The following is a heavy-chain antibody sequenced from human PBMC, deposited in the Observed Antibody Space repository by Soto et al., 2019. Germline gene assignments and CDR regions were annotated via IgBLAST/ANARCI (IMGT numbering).Heavy chain of an antibody. V-gene: IGHV4-4*02. CDR3: ARAVYCTTANCWADFHYYNIDV. Sequence: QVQLQQSGPGLVKPSGTLSLTCFVSGDSINNTYWWSWVRQAPEKGLEWIGEIYHTGGRSDMPSLRGRITLSVDTSKNQFSLKLTSVTAADTAVYYCARAVYCTTANCWADFHYYNIDVWGQGTAVTVSS. J-gene: IGHJ6*02. D-gene: IGHD2-2*01. CDR2: IYHTGGR. CDR1: GDSINNTYW.